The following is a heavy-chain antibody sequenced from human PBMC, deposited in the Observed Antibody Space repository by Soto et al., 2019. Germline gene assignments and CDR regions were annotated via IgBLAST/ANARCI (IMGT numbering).Heavy chain of an antibody. D-gene: IGHD4-17*01. CDR1: GFTFSSYA. V-gene: IGHV3-23*01. CDR2: ISGSGGST. J-gene: IGHJ4*02. Sequence: PGGSLRLSCAASGFTFSSYAMSWVRQAPGKGLEWVSAISGSGGSTYYADSVKGRFTISRDNSKNTLYLQMNSLRAEDTAVYYCAKDPHYYDSGDYVHWGQGTLVTVSS. CDR3: AKDPHYYDSGDYVH.